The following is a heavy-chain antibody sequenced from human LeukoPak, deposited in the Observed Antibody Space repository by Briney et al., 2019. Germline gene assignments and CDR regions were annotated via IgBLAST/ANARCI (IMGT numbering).Heavy chain of an antibody. J-gene: IGHJ4*02. CDR2: IHSSGST. Sequence: SETLSLTCTASGDSISNYFWTWIRQPAGKGLEWIGRIHSSGSTNYNPSLNSRVTMSLDTSKNQFSVRLSSVTAADTAVYFCGRARGYSYGYTDYWGQGTLVTVSS. CDR1: GDSISNYF. CDR3: GRARGYSYGYTDY. D-gene: IGHD5-18*01. V-gene: IGHV4-4*07.